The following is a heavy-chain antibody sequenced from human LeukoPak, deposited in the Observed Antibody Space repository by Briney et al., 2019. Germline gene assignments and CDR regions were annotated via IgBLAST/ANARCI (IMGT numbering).Heavy chain of an antibody. V-gene: IGHV3-23*01. CDR2: VSGSGDTT. CDR1: GFTFSSYA. CDR3: ARVQWELPYYYYGMDV. D-gene: IGHD1-26*01. Sequence: PGGSLRLSCAASGFTFSSYAMGRGRRASGKGLEWVSPVSGSGDTTYYADSVKGRFTISRDNSKNTLYLQMNSLRAEDTAVYYCARVQWELPYYYYGMDVWGQGTTVTVSS. J-gene: IGHJ6*02.